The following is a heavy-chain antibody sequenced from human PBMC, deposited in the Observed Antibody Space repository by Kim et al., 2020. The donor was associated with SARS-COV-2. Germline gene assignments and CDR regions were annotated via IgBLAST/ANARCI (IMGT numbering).Heavy chain of an antibody. CDR1: GFTFSSYT. V-gene: IGHV3-21*01. D-gene: IGHD3-9*01. CDR3: AREEDYDILTGFLYAFDI. Sequence: GSLRLSCAASGFTFSSYTMNWVRQAPGKGLEWVSSISSSSSYIYYADSVKGRFTISRDNAKNSLYLQMNSLRAEDTAVYYCAREEDYDILTGFLYAFDIWGQGTMVTVSS. CDR2: ISSSSSYI. J-gene: IGHJ3*02.